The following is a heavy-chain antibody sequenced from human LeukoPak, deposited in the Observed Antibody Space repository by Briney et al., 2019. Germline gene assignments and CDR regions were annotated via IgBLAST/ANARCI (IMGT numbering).Heavy chain of an antibody. Sequence: SETLSLTCTVSGDSISSGDYYWSWARQHPGKGLEWIGYINYSGTTYYNPSLTSRVTLSVDTSKNQFSLKLSSVTAADTAVYYCARTYCRGGTCYSWDYWGQGTLVTVSS. CDR1: GDSISSGDYY. CDR2: INYSGTT. CDR3: ARTYCRGGTCYSWDY. J-gene: IGHJ4*02. D-gene: IGHD2-15*01. V-gene: IGHV4-31*03.